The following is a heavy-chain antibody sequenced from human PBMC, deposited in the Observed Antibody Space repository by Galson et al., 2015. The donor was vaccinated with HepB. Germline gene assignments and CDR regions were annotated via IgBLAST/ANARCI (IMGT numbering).Heavy chain of an antibody. D-gene: IGHD3-3*01. J-gene: IGHJ3*02. CDR2: IKEDGSEK. CDR1: GFTFTTYW. V-gene: IGHV3-7*01. CDR3: ARDHPHLVSIFGVVTGHNDAFDI. Sequence: SLRLSCAASGFTFTTYWMTWVRQAPGKGLEWVANIKEDGSEKYYVDSVEGRFTISRDNAKNSLYLQMNSLRADDTAVYYCARDHPHLVSIFGVVTGHNDAFDIWGQGTMVTVSS.